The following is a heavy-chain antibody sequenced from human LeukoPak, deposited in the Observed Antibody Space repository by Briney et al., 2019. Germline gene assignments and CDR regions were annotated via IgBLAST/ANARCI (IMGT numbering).Heavy chain of an antibody. V-gene: IGHV4-59*01. CDR3: ARERTFGGVISY. CDR1: GSSISSYC. J-gene: IGHJ4*02. D-gene: IGHD3-16*02. Sequence: SETLSLTCTVSGSSISSYCWSWIRQPPGKGLECIGYIYYSGSTNYNPSLKSRVTISLDTSKNQFSLKLSSVTAADTAVYYCARERTFGGVISYWGQGTLVTVSS. CDR2: IYYSGST.